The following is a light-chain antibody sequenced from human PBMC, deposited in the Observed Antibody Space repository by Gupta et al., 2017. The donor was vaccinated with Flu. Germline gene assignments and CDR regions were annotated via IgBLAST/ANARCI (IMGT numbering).Light chain of an antibody. CDR3: MQGTHWPPYS. Sequence: DVVMTQSPLSLPVTLGQPASISCRSSQSLVYSDGNTYLNWFQQRPGQSPRRLIHQVSNRDSGVPDRLTGSGSGTDFTLKISRVEAEDVGVYYCMQGTHWPPYSFGQGTKLEIK. CDR1: QSLVYSDGNTY. J-gene: IGKJ2*03. CDR2: QVS. V-gene: IGKV2-30*01.